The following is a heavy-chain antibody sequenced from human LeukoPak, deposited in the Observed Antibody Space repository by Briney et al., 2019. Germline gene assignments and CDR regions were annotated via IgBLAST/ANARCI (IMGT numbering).Heavy chain of an antibody. CDR2: ISGSGGST. CDR1: GFTFSSYA. CDR3: ASCYMYYYGTDV. Sequence: GSLRLSCAASGFTFSSYAMSWVRQAPGKGLEWVSAISGSGGSTYYADSVKGRFTLSRDNSKNTLYLQMNSLRAEDTAVYYCASCYMYYYGTDVWGQGTTVTVSS. J-gene: IGHJ6*02. D-gene: IGHD2-15*01. V-gene: IGHV3-23*01.